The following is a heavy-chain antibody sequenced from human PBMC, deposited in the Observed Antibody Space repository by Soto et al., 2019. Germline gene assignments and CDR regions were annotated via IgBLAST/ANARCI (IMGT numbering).Heavy chain of an antibody. V-gene: IGHV6-1*01. CDR2: TYYRSKWYN. J-gene: IGHJ6*02. CDR1: GDSVSSNSAA. CDR3: ARGEDSSSSWGYYYYGMDV. D-gene: IGHD6-6*01. Sequence: SQTLSLTCAISGDSVSSNSAAWNWIRQSPSRGLEWLGRTYYRSKWYNDYAVSVKSRITINPDTSKNQFSLQLNSVTPEDTAVYYCARGEDSSSSWGYYYYGMDVWGQGTTVTVSS.